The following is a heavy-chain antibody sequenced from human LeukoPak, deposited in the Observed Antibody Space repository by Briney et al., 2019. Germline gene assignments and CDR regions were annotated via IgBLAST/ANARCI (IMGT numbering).Heavy chain of an antibody. Sequence: GGSLRLSCAASGFTFSSYNMNWVRQAPGKGLEWVSGIISGGTTYYADSVRGRFIISRDNSKNTLYLQMNSLRAEDTAVYYCAKGNAANFYYYMDVWGKGTTVTVSS. J-gene: IGHJ6*03. CDR3: AKGNAANFYYYMDV. D-gene: IGHD5-18*01. CDR1: GFTFSSYN. V-gene: IGHV3-23*01. CDR2: IISGGTT.